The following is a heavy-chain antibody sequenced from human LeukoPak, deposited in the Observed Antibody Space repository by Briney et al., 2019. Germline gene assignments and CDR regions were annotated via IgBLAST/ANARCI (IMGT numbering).Heavy chain of an antibody. Sequence: PGGSLRLSCSASGFTFTSYAMSWVRQGPGKGLEWVSVISDSGGSTYYADSVKGRFTISRDNSKNTLYLQMNSLRAEDTAVYYCARQHSSGWGFDYWGQGTLVTVSS. CDR3: ARQHSSGWGFDY. V-gene: IGHV3-23*01. J-gene: IGHJ4*02. CDR1: GFTFTSYA. D-gene: IGHD6-19*01. CDR2: ISDSGGST.